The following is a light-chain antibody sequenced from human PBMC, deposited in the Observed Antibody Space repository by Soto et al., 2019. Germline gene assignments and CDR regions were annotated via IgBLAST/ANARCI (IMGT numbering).Light chain of an antibody. Sequence: EIVLTQSPGTLSLSPGERATLSCRASQSVSSNLAWYQQKPGQAPRLLIYGASSRATGIPDRFSGRGSGTDFTLTISRLEPEDFAVYYCQQYDSSPWTFGQGTKVEIK. J-gene: IGKJ1*01. CDR1: QSVSSN. CDR2: GAS. V-gene: IGKV3-20*01. CDR3: QQYDSSPWT.